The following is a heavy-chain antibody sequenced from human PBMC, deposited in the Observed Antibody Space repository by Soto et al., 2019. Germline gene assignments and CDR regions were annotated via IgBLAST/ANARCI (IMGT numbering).Heavy chain of an antibody. D-gene: IGHD3-9*01. Sequence: PGGSLRLSCAASGFTVSSNSMSWVRQAPGKGLEWVSFIYSGGSTYYADSVKGRFTISRDNSKNTLHLQMNSLRAEDTAVYYCARSGNDWFPYYFDYWGQGTLVTVSS. CDR3: ARSGNDWFPYYFDY. CDR1: GFTVSSNS. V-gene: IGHV3-66*01. CDR2: IYSGGST. J-gene: IGHJ4*02.